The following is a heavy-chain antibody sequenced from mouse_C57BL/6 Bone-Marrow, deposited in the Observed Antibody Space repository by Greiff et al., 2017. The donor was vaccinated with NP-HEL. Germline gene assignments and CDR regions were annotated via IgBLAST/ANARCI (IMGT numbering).Heavy chain of an antibody. CDR3: ARSDYGNFPYAMDY. CDR2: INPNNGGT. D-gene: IGHD2-1*01. J-gene: IGHJ4*01. CDR1: GYTFTDYY. Sequence: EVQLQQSGPELVKPGASVKISCKASGYTFTDYYMNWVKQSHGKSLEWIGDINPNNGGTSYNQKFKGKATLTVDKSSSTAYMELRRLTSEDSAVYYCARSDYGNFPYAMDYWGQGTSVTVSS. V-gene: IGHV1-26*01.